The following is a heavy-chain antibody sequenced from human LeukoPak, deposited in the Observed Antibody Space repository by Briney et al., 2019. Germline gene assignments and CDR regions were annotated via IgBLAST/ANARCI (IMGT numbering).Heavy chain of an antibody. CDR3: ARGPYDFWSGTYTFFDY. J-gene: IGHJ4*02. D-gene: IGHD3-3*01. CDR1: GYTSTGYY. Sequence: ASVKVSCKASGYTSTGYYMHWVRQAPGQGLEWMGWINPNSGGTNYAQKFQGRVTMTRDTSISTAYMELSRLRSDDTAVYYCARGPYDFWSGTYTFFDYWGQGTLVTVSS. CDR2: INPNSGGT. V-gene: IGHV1-2*02.